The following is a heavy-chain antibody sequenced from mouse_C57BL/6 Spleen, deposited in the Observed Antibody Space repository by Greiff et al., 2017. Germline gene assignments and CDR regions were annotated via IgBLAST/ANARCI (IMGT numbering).Heavy chain of an antibody. J-gene: IGHJ3*01. CDR2: ISSGSSTI. CDR3: ATAGAWFAY. CDR1: GFTFSDYG. V-gene: IGHV5-17*01. Sequence: EVKLMESGGGLVKPGGSLKLSCAASGFTFSDYGMHWVRQAPETGLEWVAYISSGSSTIYYADTVKGRFTISRNNAKSTLFLQMTSLRSEDTAMYYCATAGAWFAYWGQGTLVTVSA.